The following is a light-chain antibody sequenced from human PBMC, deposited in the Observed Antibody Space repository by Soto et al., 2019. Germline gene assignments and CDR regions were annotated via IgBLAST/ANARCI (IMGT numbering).Light chain of an antibody. V-gene: IGKV3-11*01. Sequence: EIVLTQAPATLSLSPGERATLSCRVSQSVGRFVAWYQQKPGQAPRLLIYETSTRATGIPVRFSGSGSGTDFSLTISGLDPEDFALYYCQHRASWPISFGGGTKVEIK. CDR3: QHRASWPIS. CDR1: QSVGRF. J-gene: IGKJ4*01. CDR2: ETS.